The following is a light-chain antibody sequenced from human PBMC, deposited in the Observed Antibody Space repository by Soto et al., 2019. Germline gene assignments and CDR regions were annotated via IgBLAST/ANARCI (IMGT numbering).Light chain of an antibody. V-gene: IGLV1-40*01. Sequence: QSVLTQPPAVSGAPGQNVTLSCTGSHSNIGSGYDVHWYQQLPGRVPKLLIDGNVNRPSGVPERFSGSNSGTSTSLAISGLPPEDEADYYYSCSADRRVGSGLFGGGTKLTVL. J-gene: IGLJ2*01. CDR2: GNV. CDR3: SCSADRRVGSGL. CDR1: HSNIGSGYD.